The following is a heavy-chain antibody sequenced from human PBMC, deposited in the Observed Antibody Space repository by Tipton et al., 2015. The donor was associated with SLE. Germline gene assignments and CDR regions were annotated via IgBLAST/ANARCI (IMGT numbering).Heavy chain of an antibody. CDR2: IYTSGST. J-gene: IGHJ3*02. V-gene: IGHV4-4*07. CDR3: ATDMGIGRGYAFDI. CDR1: GGSISSYY. Sequence: TLSLTCTVSGGSISSYYWTWMRQPAGKGLEWIGRIYTSGSTNYNPSLKSRVTMSVDTSKNQFSLKLSSVTAADTAVYYCATDMGIGRGYAFDIWGQGTMVTVSS. D-gene: IGHD7-27*01.